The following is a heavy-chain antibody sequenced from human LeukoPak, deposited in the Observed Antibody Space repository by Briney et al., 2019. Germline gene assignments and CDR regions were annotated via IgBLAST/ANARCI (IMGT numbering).Heavy chain of an antibody. D-gene: IGHD2-2*02. CDR2: IILGSGNT. J-gene: IGHJ5*02. CDR1: VFTFSTST. V-gene: IGHV1-58*01. Sequence: SVNVSCKASVFTFSTSTVQWVRQARGQPLAWMGGIILGSGNTRYPQNYQERVTISREMSTSTVYMKLNSLRSEDTAVYYCAAERYTDGCCWFDPWGQGTLVTVSS. CDR3: AAERYTDGCCWFDP.